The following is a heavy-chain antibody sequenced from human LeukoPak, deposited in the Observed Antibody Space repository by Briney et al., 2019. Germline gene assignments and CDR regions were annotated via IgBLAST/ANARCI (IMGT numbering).Heavy chain of an antibody. J-gene: IGHJ3*02. D-gene: IGHD1-26*01. CDR2: ISPNSGGT. CDR1: GYTFTDYY. V-gene: IGHV1-2*06. Sequence: GASVTVSCKASGYTFTDYYIHWVRQAPGQGLEWMGRISPNSGGTSYAQKFQGRVTMTRDTSIATAYMELSSLRSDDTAVYYCARGPVGATNAFHIWGQGTLVTVSS. CDR3: ARGPVGATNAFHI.